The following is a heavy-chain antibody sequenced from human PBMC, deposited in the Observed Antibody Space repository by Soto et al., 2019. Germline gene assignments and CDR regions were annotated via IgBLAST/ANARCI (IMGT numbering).Heavy chain of an antibody. Sequence: ASVKVSCKASGYTFTGYYMHWVRQAPGQGLEWMGWINPNSGGTNYAQKFQGRVTMTRDTSISTAYMELSRLRSDDTAVYYCARTPGSGYYYIDYWGQGTLVTVSS. CDR1: GYTFTGYY. J-gene: IGHJ4*02. CDR3: ARTPGSGYYYIDY. V-gene: IGHV1-2*02. CDR2: INPNSGGT. D-gene: IGHD3-3*01.